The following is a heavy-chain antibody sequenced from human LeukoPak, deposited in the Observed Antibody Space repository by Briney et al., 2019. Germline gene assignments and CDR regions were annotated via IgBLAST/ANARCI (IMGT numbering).Heavy chain of an antibody. CDR2: IYYSGST. CDR1: GGSISTYY. J-gene: IGHJ4*02. Sequence: PSETLSLTCTVSGGSISTYYWTWIRQPPGKGLEWIGYIYYSGSTNYNPSLKSRVTISVDTSKNQFSLKLSSVTAADTAVYYCARLTDAGYAVDYWGQGTLVTVSS. V-gene: IGHV4-59*08. D-gene: IGHD5-12*01. CDR3: ARLTDAGYAVDY.